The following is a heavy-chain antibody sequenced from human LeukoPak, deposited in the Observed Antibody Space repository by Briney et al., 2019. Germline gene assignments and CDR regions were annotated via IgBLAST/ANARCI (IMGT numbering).Heavy chain of an antibody. CDR3: ATTNDGGGYQWGDFFDF. CDR1: GGTSNSHA. V-gene: IGHV1-69*04. D-gene: IGHD3-22*01. J-gene: IGHJ4*02. Sequence: VASVKVSCTASGGTSNSHAISWVRQAPGQGLEWMGRIIPNLGTTNRAQNFQDRVTLTADKSTNTAYMEITSLTSDDTAVYYCATTNDGGGYQWGDFFDFWGQGTLVTVSS. CDR2: IIPNLGTT.